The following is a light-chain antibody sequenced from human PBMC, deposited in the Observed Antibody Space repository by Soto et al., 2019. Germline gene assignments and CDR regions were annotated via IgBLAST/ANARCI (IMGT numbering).Light chain of an antibody. CDR1: SSDVGTYNY. V-gene: IGLV2-8*01. Sequence: QLVLTQPPSASGSPGQSVTISCTGTSSDVGTYNYVSWYQQHPGKAPKLMIYEVTKRPSGVPDRFSGSRSGITASLTVSGLQAEDEADYYCSSYAGSNNFVVFGGGTKLTVL. J-gene: IGLJ2*01. CDR2: EVT. CDR3: SSYAGSNNFVV.